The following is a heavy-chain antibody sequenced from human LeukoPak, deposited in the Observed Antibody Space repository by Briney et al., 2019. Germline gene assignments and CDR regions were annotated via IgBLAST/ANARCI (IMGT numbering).Heavy chain of an antibody. Sequence: GASAKVSCKASGYTFTSYGISWVRQAPGQGLEWMGWISAYNGNTNYAQKLQGRVTMTTDTSTSTAYTELRSLRSDDTAVYYCARVGGLEEYQLLRRPPYYYYYYMDVWGKGTTVTVSS. D-gene: IGHD2-2*01. CDR2: ISAYNGNT. V-gene: IGHV1-18*01. CDR1: GYTFTSYG. CDR3: ARVGGLEEYQLLRRPPYYYYYYMDV. J-gene: IGHJ6*03.